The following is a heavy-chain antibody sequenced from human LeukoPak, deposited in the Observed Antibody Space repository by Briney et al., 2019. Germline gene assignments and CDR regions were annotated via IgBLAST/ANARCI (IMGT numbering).Heavy chain of an antibody. CDR1: GFTFSSYE. CDR3: AKGLRWYPFDI. D-gene: IGHD4-23*01. V-gene: IGHV3-30*02. J-gene: IGHJ3*02. CDR2: IRYDGSDK. Sequence: GGSLRLSCAASGFTFSSYEMNWVRQAPGKGLEWVTFIRYDGSDKYYADSVKGRFTISRDNSKNSLYLQMNSLRVEDTAVYYCAKGLRWYPFDIWGQGTMVTVSS.